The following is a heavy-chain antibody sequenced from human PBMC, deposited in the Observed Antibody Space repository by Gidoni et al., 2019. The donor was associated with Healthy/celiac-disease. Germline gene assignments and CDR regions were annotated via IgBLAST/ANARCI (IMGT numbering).Heavy chain of an antibody. CDR2: IYYSGST. CDR3: ARGGEMTRPDAFDI. V-gene: IGHV4-59*01. CDR1: AGSISSYY. J-gene: IGHJ3*02. Sequence: QLQESVSGLVTLSETLSLPCTVSAGSISSYYWSWIRQPPGKGLEWIGYIYYSGSTNYNPSLKSRVTISVDTSKNQFSLKLSSVTAADTAVYYCARGGEMTRPDAFDIWGQGTMVTVSS. D-gene: IGHD3-10*01.